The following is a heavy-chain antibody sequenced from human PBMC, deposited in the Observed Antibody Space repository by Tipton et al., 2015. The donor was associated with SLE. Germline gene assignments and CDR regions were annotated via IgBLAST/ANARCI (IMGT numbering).Heavy chain of an antibody. CDR1: GGSFSGYY. CDR3: ARVPQKWSGSSSHFDC. V-gene: IGHV4-34*09. CDR2: IYYSGST. Sequence: TLSLTCAVYGGSFSGYYWSWIRQPPGKGLAWIGYIYYSGSTYYNPSLKSRVTISVDTSKNQFSLKLSSVTAADTAVYYCARVPQKWSGSSSHFDCWGQGTLVTVSS. D-gene: IGHD6-6*01. J-gene: IGHJ4*02.